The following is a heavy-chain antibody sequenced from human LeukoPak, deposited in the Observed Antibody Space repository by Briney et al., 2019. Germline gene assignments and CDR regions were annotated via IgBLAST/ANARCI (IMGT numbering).Heavy chain of an antibody. D-gene: IGHD3-22*01. CDR1: GFTVSSNY. CDR3: ARDLYRIVVVPRYFDY. Sequence: GGSLRLSCAVSGFTVSSNYMSWVRQAPGKGLEWVANIKKDGSEKYYVDSVKGRFTISRDNAKNSLYLQMNSLRAEDTAVYYCARDLYRIVVVPRYFDYWGQGTLVTVSS. CDR2: IKKDGSEK. J-gene: IGHJ4*02. V-gene: IGHV3-7*01.